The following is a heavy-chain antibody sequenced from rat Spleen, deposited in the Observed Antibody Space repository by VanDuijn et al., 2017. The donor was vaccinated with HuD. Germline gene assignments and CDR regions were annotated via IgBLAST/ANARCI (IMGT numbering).Heavy chain of an antibody. V-gene: IGHV5-58*01. D-gene: IGHD1-7*01. Sequence: EVQLVETGGGLVQPGKSLKLSCVASGFTFSRYWMYWVRQAPGKGLEWVSSVSSDGVNTYYPDSVKGRFTISRDNAENIVYLQMNGLRCEDTATYYCAVAGYGYWGQGVMVTVSS. J-gene: IGHJ2*01. CDR2: VSSDGVNT. CDR3: AVAGYGY. CDR1: GFTFSRYW.